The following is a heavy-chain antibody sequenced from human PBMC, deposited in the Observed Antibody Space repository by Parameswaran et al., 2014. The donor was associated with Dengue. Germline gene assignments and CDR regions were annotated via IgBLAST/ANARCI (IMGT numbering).Heavy chain of an antibody. V-gene: IGHV3-23*01. CDR1: GFTFSSYA. J-gene: IGHJ6*02. CDR2: ISGSGGST. CDR3: AKSGGERIGYCSGGSCYYYYGMDV. D-gene: IGHD2-15*01. Sequence: GSLRLSCAASGFTFSSYAMSWVRQAPGKGLEWVSAISGSGGSTYYADSVKGRFTISRDNSKNTLYLQMNSLRAEDTAVYYCAKSGGERIGYCSGGSCYYYYGMDVWGQGTTVTVSS.